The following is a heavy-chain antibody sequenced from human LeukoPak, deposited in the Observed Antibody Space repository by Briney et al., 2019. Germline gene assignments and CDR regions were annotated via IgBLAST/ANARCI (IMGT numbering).Heavy chain of an antibody. CDR2: IKQDGSEK. Sequence: GGSLRLSCAASGFTFSSYWMSWVRQAPGKGLEGVANIKQDGSEKYYVDSVKGRFTISRDNAKNSLYLQMNSLRAEDTAVYYCARWSSSNDAFDIWAKGQWSPSLQ. D-gene: IGHD6-13*01. CDR1: GFTFSSYW. J-gene: IGHJ3*02. V-gene: IGHV3-7*01. CDR3: ARWSSSNDAFDI.